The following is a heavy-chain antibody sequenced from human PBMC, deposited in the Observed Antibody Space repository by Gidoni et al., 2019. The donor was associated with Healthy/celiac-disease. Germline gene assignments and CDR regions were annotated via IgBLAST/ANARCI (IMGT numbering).Heavy chain of an antibody. D-gene: IGHD5-12*01. CDR1: GFTFSSYG. CDR2: IWYDGSNK. CDR3: ARDEMATIGEAFDI. V-gene: IGHV3-33*01. Sequence: QVQLVESGGGVVQPGRSLRLSCAASGFTFSSYGMHWVRQAPGKGLEWVEVIWYDGSNKYYAESVKGRFTISRDNSKNTMYLQMNSLRAEDTAVYYCARDEMATIGEAFDIWGQGTMVTVSS. J-gene: IGHJ3*02.